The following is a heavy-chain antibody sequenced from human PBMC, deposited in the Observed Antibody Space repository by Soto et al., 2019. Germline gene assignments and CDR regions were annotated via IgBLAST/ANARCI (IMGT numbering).Heavy chain of an antibody. J-gene: IGHJ4*02. D-gene: IGHD5-18*01. CDR1: GFTFSSYA. V-gene: IGHV3-23*01. CDR2: ISGSGGST. Sequence: EVQLLESGGGLVQPGGSLRLSCAASGFTFSSYAMSWVRQAPGKGLEWVSAISGSGGSTYYADSVKGRFTISRDNSKNTLYLQMNSLRAEDTAVYYCTRPKDTAMWGEDYWGQGTLVTVSS. CDR3: TRPKDTAMWGEDY.